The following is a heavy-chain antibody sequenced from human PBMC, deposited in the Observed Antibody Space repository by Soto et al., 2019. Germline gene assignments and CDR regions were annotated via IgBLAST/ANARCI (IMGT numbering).Heavy chain of an antibody. Sequence: SETLSLTCAVYGGSFSGYYWSWIRQPPGKGLEWIGEINHSGSTNYNPSLKSRGTISVDTSKNQFSLKLSSVTAADTAVYYCARLGAMVYYYYYGMAVWGQGTTVTVSS. CDR2: INHSGST. CDR3: ARLGAMVYYYYYGMAV. CDR1: GGSFSGYY. J-gene: IGHJ6*02. V-gene: IGHV4-34*01. D-gene: IGHD5-18*01.